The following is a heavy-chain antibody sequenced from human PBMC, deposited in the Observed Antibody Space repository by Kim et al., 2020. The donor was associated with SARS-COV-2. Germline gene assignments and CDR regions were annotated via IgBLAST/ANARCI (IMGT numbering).Heavy chain of an antibody. D-gene: IGHD2-8*01. CDR3: ARVSGVSD. V-gene: IGHV3-21*01. CDR2: SSYI. Sequence: SSYIYYADSVKGRFTISRDNAKNSLYLQMNSLRAEDTAVYYCARVSGVSDWGQGTLVTVSS. J-gene: IGHJ4*02.